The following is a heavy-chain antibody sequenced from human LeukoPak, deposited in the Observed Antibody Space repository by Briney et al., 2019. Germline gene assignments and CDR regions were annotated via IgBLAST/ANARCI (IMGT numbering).Heavy chain of an antibody. CDR1: GGSISSGDYY. Sequence: PSETLSLTCTVSGGSISSGDYYWSWIRQPPGKGLEWIGYIYYSGSTYYNPSLKSRVTISVDTSKNQFSLKLSSVTAADTAVYYCAREDYYDSSGFDYWGQGTLVTVSP. D-gene: IGHD3-22*01. V-gene: IGHV4-30-4*01. J-gene: IGHJ4*02. CDR3: AREDYYDSSGFDY. CDR2: IYYSGST.